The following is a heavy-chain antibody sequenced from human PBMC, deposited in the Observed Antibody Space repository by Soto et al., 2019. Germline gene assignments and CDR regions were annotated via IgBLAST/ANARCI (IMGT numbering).Heavy chain of an antibody. CDR2: ISYDGSNK. CDR1: GFTFSSYA. CDR3: ARDAFDI. J-gene: IGHJ3*02. V-gene: IGHV3-30-3*01. Sequence: LRLSFAASGFTFSSYAMHWVRQAPGKGLEWVAVISYDGSNKYYADSVKGRFTISRDNSKNTLYLQMNSLRAEDTAVYYCARDAFDIWGQGTMVTVSS.